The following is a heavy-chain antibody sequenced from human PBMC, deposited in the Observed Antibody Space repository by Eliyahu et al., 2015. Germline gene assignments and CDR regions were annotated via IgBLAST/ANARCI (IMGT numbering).Heavy chain of an antibody. CDR2: IWFAVSIT. D-gene: IGHD1-14*01. CDR1: GFSVSESA. CDR3: VRDPFDNPGGAL. J-gene: IGHJ4*02. V-gene: IGHV3-33*01. Sequence: QVQLFESGGGVVQPGKSLRLSCVASGFSVSESAIHWVRQAPGXGLEWVAAIWFAVSITKYRESVKGRFTISRDNSGNTVYLQMDDLRVDDSAIYYCVRDPFDNPGGALWGQGTPVTVSS.